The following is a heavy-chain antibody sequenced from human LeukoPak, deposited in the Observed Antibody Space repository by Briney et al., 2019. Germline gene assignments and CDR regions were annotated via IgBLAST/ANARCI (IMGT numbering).Heavy chain of an antibody. J-gene: IGHJ4*02. V-gene: IGHV3-23*01. CDR1: GFTFSSYA. CDR3: AKDYGDYYDSSGYYPLDY. CDR2: ISGSGGST. Sequence: GGSLRLSCAASGFTFSSYAMSWVRQAPGKGLEWVSAISGSGGSTYYADSVKGRFTISRDNSKNTLYLQMNSLRAEDTAVYYCAKDYGDYYDSSGYYPLDYWGQGTLVTVSS. D-gene: IGHD3-22*01.